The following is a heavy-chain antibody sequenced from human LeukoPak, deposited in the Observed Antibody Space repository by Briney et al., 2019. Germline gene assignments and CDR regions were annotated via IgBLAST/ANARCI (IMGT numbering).Heavy chain of an antibody. D-gene: IGHD6-13*01. CDR2: IYTSGST. J-gene: IGHJ6*03. Sequence: SETLSLTCTVSGGSISSYYWSWIRQTAGKGLEWIGRIYTSGSTNYNPSLKSRVTMSVDTSKNQFSLKLSSVTAADTAVYYCARGAGVAAAGTERGYYYYYYMDVWGKGTTVTVYS. V-gene: IGHV4-4*07. CDR3: ARGAGVAAAGTERGYYYYYYMDV. CDR1: GGSISSYY.